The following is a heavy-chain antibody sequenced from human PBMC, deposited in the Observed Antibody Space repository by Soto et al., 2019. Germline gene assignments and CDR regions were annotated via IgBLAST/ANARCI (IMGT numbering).Heavy chain of an antibody. Sequence: SETLSLTCAVSGFSFTSNNWWTWVRPPPGQGLEWIGEIYRTGSTNYNPSLKSRVTISLDKSENQFSLKVTSLTAADTAVYYCASRDPGTSVDYWGQGTLVNVSS. V-gene: IGHV4-4*02. D-gene: IGHD1-7*01. CDR2: IYRTGST. CDR1: GFSFTSNNW. CDR3: ASRDPGTSVDY. J-gene: IGHJ4*02.